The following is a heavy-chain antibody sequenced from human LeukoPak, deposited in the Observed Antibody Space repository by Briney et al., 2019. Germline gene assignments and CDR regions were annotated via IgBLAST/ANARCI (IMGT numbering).Heavy chain of an antibody. V-gene: IGHV3-7*03. J-gene: IGHJ4*02. CDR3: AAGKQCGY. CDR1: GFTFSGYW. D-gene: IGHD4-11*01. Sequence: GGALRLSCVDSGFTFSGYWMRWVREAPGKGLERVANIKEDGREKYYVDSVKGGFTISRNNAKCSLYLQMNILRAEDTAVYYCAAGKQCGYWGQGTLVTVSS. CDR2: IKEDGREK.